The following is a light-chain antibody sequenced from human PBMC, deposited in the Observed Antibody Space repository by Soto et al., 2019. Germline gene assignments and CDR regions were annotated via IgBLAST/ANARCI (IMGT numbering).Light chain of an antibody. CDR3: QHYYSYPRT. V-gene: IGKV1-8*01. Sequence: AIRMTQSPSSLSASTGDRVTITCRASQGISSYLAWYHQKPGKAPKLLIYAASTLQSGVPSRFSGSGSGTDFTLTISCLQSADFATYYCQHYYSYPRTFGQGTKLESK. CDR2: AAS. J-gene: IGKJ2*01. CDR1: QGISSY.